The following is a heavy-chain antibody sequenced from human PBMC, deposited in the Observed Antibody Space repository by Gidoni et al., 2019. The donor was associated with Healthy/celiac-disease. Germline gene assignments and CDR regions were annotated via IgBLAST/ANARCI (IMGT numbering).Heavy chain of an antibody. V-gene: IGHV4-61*01. Sequence: QVQLQESGPGLVKPSETLSLTCTVSGGSVSSGSYYWSWIRQPPGKGLEWIGYIYYSGSTNYNPSLKSRVTISVDTSKNQFSLKLSSVTAADTAVYYCARDYEWEPRVNKDNYYYYYMDVWGKGTTVTVSS. D-gene: IGHD1-26*01. J-gene: IGHJ6*03. CDR3: ARDYEWEPRVNKDNYYYYYMDV. CDR1: GGSVSSGSYY. CDR2: IYYSGST.